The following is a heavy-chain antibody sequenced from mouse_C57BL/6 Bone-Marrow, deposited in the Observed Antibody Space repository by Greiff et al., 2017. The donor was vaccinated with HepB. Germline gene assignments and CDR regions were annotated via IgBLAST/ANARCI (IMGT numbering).Heavy chain of an antibody. CDR3: ARGGWLLRYWYFDV. CDR1: GYAFTNYL. D-gene: IGHD2-3*01. J-gene: IGHJ1*03. V-gene: IGHV1-54*01. Sequence: VQLQHSGAELVRPGTSVKVSCKASGYAFTNYLIEWVKQRPGQGLEWIGVINPGSGGTNYNEKFKGKATLTADKSSSTAYMQLSSLTSEDSAVYFCARGGWLLRYWYFDVWGTGTTVTVSS. CDR2: INPGSGGT.